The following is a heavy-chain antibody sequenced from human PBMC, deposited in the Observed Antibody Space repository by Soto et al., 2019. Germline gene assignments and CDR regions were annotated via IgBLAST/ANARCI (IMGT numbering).Heavy chain of an antibody. CDR2: INHSGST. CDR1: GGSYSGYY. D-gene: IGHD5-18*01. J-gene: IGHJ4*02. V-gene: IGHV4-34*01. CDR3: ARGPSRGYSYGYGRGY. Sequence: SETLSLTCAVYGGSYSGYYWSWIRQPPGKGLEWIGEINHSGSTNYNPSLKSRVTISVDTSKNQFSLKLSSVTAADTAVYYCARGPSRGYSYGYGRGYWGQGTLVTVSS.